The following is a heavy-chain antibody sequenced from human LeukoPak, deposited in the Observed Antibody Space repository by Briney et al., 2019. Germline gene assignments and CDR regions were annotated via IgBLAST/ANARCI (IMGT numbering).Heavy chain of an antibody. CDR2: INPNSGGT. V-gene: IGHV1-2*02. J-gene: IGHJ6*02. Sequence: ASVKVSCKASGYTFTGYYMHWVRQAPGQRLEWMGWINPNSGGTNYAQKFQGRVTMTRDTSISTAYMELSRLRSDDTAVYYCARIYCSSTSCYTGRVYYGMDVWGQGTTVTVSS. D-gene: IGHD2-2*02. CDR3: ARIYCSSTSCYTGRVYYGMDV. CDR1: GYTFTGYY.